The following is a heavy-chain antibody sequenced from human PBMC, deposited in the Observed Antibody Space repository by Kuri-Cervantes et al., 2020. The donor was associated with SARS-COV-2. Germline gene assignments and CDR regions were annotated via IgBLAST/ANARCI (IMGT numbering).Heavy chain of an antibody. CDR2: INPNIGGT. V-gene: IGHV1-2*04. CDR1: GYTFTGYY. J-gene: IGHJ4*02. Sequence: GESLKISCKTSGYTFTGYYIHWVRQAPGQGLEWMGWINPNIGGTNYAQQFQGWVTMTRDTSISTAYMDTRKLRSDDTAPYYCARASRPSRFGVFVRGGGLDYWGQGTLVTVSS. CDR3: ARASRPSRFGVFVRGGGLDY. D-gene: IGHD3-10*01.